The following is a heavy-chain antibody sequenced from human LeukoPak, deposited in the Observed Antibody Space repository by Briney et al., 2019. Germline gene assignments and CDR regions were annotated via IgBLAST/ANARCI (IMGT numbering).Heavy chain of an antibody. J-gene: IGHJ6*02. D-gene: IGHD4-17*01. V-gene: IGHV3-9*01. Sequence: PGRSLRLSCAASGFTFDDYAMHWVRQAPGKGLEWVSGISWNSGSIGYADSVKGRFTISRDNAKNSLYLQMNSLRAEDTALYYCAKLGGDYVYGMDVWGQGTTVTVSS. CDR2: ISWNSGSI. CDR3: AKLGGDYVYGMDV. CDR1: GFTFDDYA.